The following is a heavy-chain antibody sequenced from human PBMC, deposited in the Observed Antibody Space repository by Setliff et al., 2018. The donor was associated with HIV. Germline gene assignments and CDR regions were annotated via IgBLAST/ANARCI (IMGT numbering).Heavy chain of an antibody. CDR1: DASIRSHY. Sequence: PSETLSLTCTVSDASIRSHYWSWIRQSPGKGLEWIGNFYYTGSTDYNPSFKSRVTISLDKSNNQISLNLSSATAADPAVYYCARLITRGAARPLGEDAFDIWGQGTMVTVSS. J-gene: IGHJ3*02. D-gene: IGHD6-6*01. CDR3: ARLITRGAARPLGEDAFDI. V-gene: IGHV4-59*11. CDR2: FYYTGST.